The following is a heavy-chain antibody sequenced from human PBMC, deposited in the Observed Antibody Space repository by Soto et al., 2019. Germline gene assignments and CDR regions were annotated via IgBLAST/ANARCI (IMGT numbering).Heavy chain of an antibody. CDR3: TGEVASGY. V-gene: IGHV3-30*03. CDR2: ISRDGGTK. CDR1: GFTVSSYG. J-gene: IGHJ4*02. D-gene: IGHD2-8*02. Sequence: QVQLVESGGGVVQPGRSLRLSCAASGFTVSSYGMHWVRQAPGKGLEWVAVISRDGGTKYYADSVKGRFSISRDNSRNTLFLEMNSLRGDDMAGYYCTGEVASGYWGQGTLVTVSS.